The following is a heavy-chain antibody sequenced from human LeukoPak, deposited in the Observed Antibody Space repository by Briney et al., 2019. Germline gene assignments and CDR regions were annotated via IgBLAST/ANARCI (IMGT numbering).Heavy chain of an antibody. CDR3: AKDLHDYGNYVGWFDS. D-gene: IGHD4-11*01. J-gene: IGHJ5*01. Sequence: GGSLRLSCIGTGFTFSSFAMDWVRQAPGKGLEWVSAISGSGDNTYYADSVKGRFTISRDNSKTTLFLQMNSLRAEDTAVYYCAKDLHDYGNYVGWFDSWGQGTLVTVSS. CDR2: ISGSGDNT. V-gene: IGHV3-23*01. CDR1: GFTFSSFA.